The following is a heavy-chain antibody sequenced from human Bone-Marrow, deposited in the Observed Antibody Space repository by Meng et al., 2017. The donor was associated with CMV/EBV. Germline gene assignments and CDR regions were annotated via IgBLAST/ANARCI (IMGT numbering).Heavy chain of an antibody. CDR3: ASPYAAARHADFDY. CDR1: GYTFTSYY. CDR2: ISSSSSYI. D-gene: IGHD6-6*01. Sequence: SCKASGYTFTSYYMHWVRQAPGQGLEWVSSISSSSSYIYYADSVKGRFTISRDNAKNSLYLQMNSLRAEDTAVYYCASPYAAARHADFDYWGQGTLVTVSS. V-gene: IGHV3-21*01. J-gene: IGHJ4*02.